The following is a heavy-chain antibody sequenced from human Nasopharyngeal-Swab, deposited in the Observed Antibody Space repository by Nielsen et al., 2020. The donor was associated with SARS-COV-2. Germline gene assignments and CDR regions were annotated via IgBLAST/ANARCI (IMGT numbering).Heavy chain of an antibody. CDR3: ARGLSGIVPSPILGLGPYYSYYYMDV. CDR2: INHSGST. J-gene: IGHJ6*03. V-gene: IGHV4-34*01. Sequence: SETLSLTCAVYGGSFNTYNWGWIRQPPGKGLEWIAEINHSGSTNYNPSLKSRVTISVDTSKNQFSLKLSSVTAADTAAYYCARGLSGIVPSPILGLGPYYSYYYMDVWGKGTTVTVSS. D-gene: IGHD2-2*01. CDR1: GGSFNTYN.